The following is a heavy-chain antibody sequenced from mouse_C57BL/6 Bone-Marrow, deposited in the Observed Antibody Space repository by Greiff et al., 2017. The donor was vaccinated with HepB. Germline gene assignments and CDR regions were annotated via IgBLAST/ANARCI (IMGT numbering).Heavy chain of an antibody. V-gene: IGHV1-61*01. CDR3: ARSPGYGSSTDY. CDR1: GYTFTSYW. J-gene: IGHJ2*01. Sequence: QVQLQQPGAELVRPGSSVKLSCKASGYTFTSYWMDWVKQRPGQGLEWIGNIYPSDSETHYNQKFKDKATLTVDKSSSTAYMQLSSLTSEDSAVYYCARSPGYGSSTDYWGQGTTLTVSS. CDR2: IYPSDSET. D-gene: IGHD1-1*01.